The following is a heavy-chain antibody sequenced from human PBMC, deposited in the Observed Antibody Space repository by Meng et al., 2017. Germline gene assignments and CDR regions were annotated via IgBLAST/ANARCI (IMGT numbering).Heavy chain of an antibody. V-gene: IGHV1-2*06. Sequence: VQLVQSGAEVKKPGASVKVSCKPSGYNFPDYYIHWVRQAPGQGLEWMGRIDPKNGDTHYAQKFQGRVTMTGDTSISTAYMDLSGLRSDDTAVYYCARDEDISAAGKLFGDYWGQGTLVTASS. D-gene: IGHD6-13*01. CDR2: IDPKNGDT. CDR1: GYNFPDYY. CDR3: ARDEDISAAGKLFGDY. J-gene: IGHJ4*02.